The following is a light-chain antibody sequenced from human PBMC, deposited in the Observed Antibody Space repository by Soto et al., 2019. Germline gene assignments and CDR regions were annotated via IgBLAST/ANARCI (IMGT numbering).Light chain of an antibody. Sequence: QSALTQPRSVSGSPGQSVSISCTGTSSDVGGYNYVSWYQQHPGKAPNLMIYDVTKRPSGVPDRFSGSKSGNTASLTISGLQIEDEADYYCCSYAGSYTLLFGGGTQLTVL. J-gene: IGLJ2*01. CDR3: CSYAGSYTLL. CDR1: SSDVGGYNY. V-gene: IGLV2-11*01. CDR2: DVT.